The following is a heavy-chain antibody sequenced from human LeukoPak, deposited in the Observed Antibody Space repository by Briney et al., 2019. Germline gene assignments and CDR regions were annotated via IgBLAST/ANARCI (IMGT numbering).Heavy chain of an antibody. CDR2: ISNSGGST. Sequence: PGGSLRLSCAASGFTFTNYAMSWVRQAPGKGLEWVLTISNSGGSTYYADSVKGRFTISRDNSKNTLYLQMNSLRAEDTAIYYCAKRPPNDGFGSSPFDYWGQGTLVTASS. D-gene: IGHD6-6*01. CDR3: AKRPPNDGFGSSPFDY. CDR1: GFTFTNYA. V-gene: IGHV3-23*01. J-gene: IGHJ4*02.